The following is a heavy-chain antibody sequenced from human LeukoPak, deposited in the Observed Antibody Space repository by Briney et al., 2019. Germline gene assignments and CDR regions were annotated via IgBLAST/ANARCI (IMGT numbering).Heavy chain of an antibody. CDR2: IIPIFGTA. CDR3: ARGYDFWSGYYDY. D-gene: IGHD3-3*01. CDR1: GGTFSSYA. J-gene: IGHJ4*02. Sequence: SVKVSCKASGGTFSSYAISWVRQAPGQGLEWMGGIIPIFGTANYAQKFQGRVTITTDESTSTAYMELSSLRSEDTAVYYCARGYDFWSGYYDYWGQGTLVTVSS. V-gene: IGHV1-69*05.